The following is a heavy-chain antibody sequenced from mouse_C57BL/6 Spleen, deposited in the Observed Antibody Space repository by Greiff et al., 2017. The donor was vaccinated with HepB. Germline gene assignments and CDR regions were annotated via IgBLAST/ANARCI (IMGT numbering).Heavy chain of an antibody. CDR2: IDPENGDT. D-gene: IGHD3-1*01. V-gene: IGHV14-4*01. CDR1: GFNIKDDY. CDR3: TTGALKDY. J-gene: IGHJ2*01. Sequence: VQLKQSGAELVRPGASVKLSCTASGFNIKDDYMHWVKQRPEQGLEWIGWIDPENGDTEYASKFQGKATITADTSSNTAYLQLSSLTSEDTAVYYCTTGALKDYWGQSTTLTVSS.